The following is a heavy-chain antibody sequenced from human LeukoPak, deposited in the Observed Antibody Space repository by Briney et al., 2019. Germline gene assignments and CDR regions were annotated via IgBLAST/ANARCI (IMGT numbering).Heavy chain of an antibody. Sequence: SETLSLTCTVSGGSISDYYWSWIRQPPGKGLEWIGYIYYSRTTKYNPSIKSRVTLSVDTSKNQFSLNLSSVTAADTAVYYCARTSYYYDTSGYNWYFALWGRGTLVTVSS. D-gene: IGHD3-22*01. CDR2: IYYSRTT. V-gene: IGHV4-59*08. CDR3: ARTSYYYDTSGYNWYFAL. J-gene: IGHJ2*01. CDR1: GGSISDYY.